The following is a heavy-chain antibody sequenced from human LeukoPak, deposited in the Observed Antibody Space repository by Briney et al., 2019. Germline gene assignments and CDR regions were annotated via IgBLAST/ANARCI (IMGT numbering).Heavy chain of an antibody. CDR1: GFTFSAYG. Sequence: GGPLRISCAASGFTFSAYGVHWVRQAPGKGLEWVAFIRYDGRIKNYADSVKGRFTISRDNSKNTLYLQMNSLTTEDTSLYYCARNRAATGDWLDPWGQGTLVIVSS. J-gene: IGHJ5*02. V-gene: IGHV3-30*02. CDR2: IRYDGRIK. D-gene: IGHD6-13*01. CDR3: ARNRAATGDWLDP.